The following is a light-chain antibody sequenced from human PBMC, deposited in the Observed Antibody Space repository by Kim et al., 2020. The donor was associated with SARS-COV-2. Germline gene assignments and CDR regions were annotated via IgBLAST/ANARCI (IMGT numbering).Light chain of an antibody. CDR3: QAWDSSTVV. CDR1: KLGNIY. V-gene: IGLV3-1*01. CDR2: QDT. Sequence: SYELTQPPSVSVSPGQTASITCSGDKLGNIYVSWYQRKPGQSPVLVIYQDTKRPSGIPARFSGSNSGNTATLTISGTQAMDEADYYCQAWDSSTVVFGGGTQLTVL. J-gene: IGLJ2*01.